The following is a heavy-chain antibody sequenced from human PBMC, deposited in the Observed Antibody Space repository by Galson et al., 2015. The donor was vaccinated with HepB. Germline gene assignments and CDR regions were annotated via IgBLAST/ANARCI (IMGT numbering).Heavy chain of an antibody. Sequence: SVKVSCKASGYTFTSYYMHWVRQAPGQGLEWMGIINPSGGSTSYAQKFQGRVTMTRDTSTSTVYMELSSLRSEDTAVYYCARDRIDYIAAAGTAGYYYYYMDVWGKGTTVTVSS. V-gene: IGHV1-46*01. CDR3: ARDRIDYIAAAGTAGYYYYYMDV. CDR2: INPSGGST. D-gene: IGHD6-13*01. J-gene: IGHJ6*03. CDR1: GYTFTSYY.